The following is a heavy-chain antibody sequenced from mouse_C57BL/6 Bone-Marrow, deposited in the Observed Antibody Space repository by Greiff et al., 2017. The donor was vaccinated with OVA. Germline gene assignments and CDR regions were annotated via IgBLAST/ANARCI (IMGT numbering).Heavy chain of an antibody. CDR1: GYTFTDYY. CDR3: ARSHYDYGGFAD. CDR2: IYPGSGNT. V-gene: IGHV1-76*01. Sequence: QVQLKESGAELVRPGASVKLSCKASGYTFTDYYINWVKQRPGQGLEWIARIYPGSGNTYYNEKFKGKATLTAEKSSSTAYMQIGSLTSEDSAVYFCARSHYDYGGFADWGQGTLVTVAA. D-gene: IGHD2-4*01. J-gene: IGHJ3*01.